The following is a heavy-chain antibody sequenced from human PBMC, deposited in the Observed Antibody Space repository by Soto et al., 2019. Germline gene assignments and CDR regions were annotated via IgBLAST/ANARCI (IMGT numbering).Heavy chain of an antibody. CDR3: AKDLGSGKPYYYYAMDV. CDR1: GFIFSRYG. CDR2: ISYDGSNK. J-gene: IGHJ6*01. D-gene: IGHD3-10*01. V-gene: IGHV3-30*18. Sequence: QVQLVESGGGVVQPGRSLRLSCAASGFIFSRYGMHWVRQAPGKGLEWVAVISYDGSNKYYAESVKGRFIISRDKSENTLYLQMNSLRAEDTAVYYCAKDLGSGKPYYYYAMDVWGHGTTVNVSS.